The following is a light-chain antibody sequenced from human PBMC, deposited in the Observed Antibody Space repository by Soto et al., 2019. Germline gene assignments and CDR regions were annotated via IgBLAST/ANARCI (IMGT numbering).Light chain of an antibody. CDR1: QSVSRSY. CDR3: QQYGTPRSVT. CDR2: GAS. Sequence: EIVLTQSPGTLSLSPGERATLPCRASQSVSRSYLAWYQQKPGQAPRLLIYGASSRATGIPDRFSGSGSGTDFTLTISRLEPEDFAVYYCQQYGTPRSVTFGQGTRLDI. V-gene: IGKV3-20*01. J-gene: IGKJ5*01.